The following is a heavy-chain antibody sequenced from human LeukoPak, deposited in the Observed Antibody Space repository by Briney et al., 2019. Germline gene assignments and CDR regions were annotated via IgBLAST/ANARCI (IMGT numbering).Heavy chain of an antibody. J-gene: IGHJ4*02. CDR2: IRSKAYGGTT. Sequence: PGRSLRLSCTASGFTFGDYAMSWFRQAPGKGLEWVGFIRSKAYGGTTEYAASVKGRFTISRDDSKSIAYLQMNSLKTEDTAVYYCTRDQVTMIVVAPGYWGQGTLVTVSS. V-gene: IGHV3-49*03. D-gene: IGHD3-22*01. CDR3: TRDQVTMIVVAPGY. CDR1: GFTFGDYA.